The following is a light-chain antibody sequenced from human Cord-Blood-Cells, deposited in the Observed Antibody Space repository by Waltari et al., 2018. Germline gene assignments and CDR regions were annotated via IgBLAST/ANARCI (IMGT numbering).Light chain of an antibody. J-gene: IGLJ3*02. CDR3: GSYTSSSTWV. Sequence: QSALTQPASVSGSPGQSITISCTGTSSDVGGYNYVSWYQQHPGQAPKLMIYDVSNRPAGVSNRFSGAKSGNTASLTISGLQAEDEADYYCGSYTSSSTWVFGGGTKLTVL. V-gene: IGLV2-14*03. CDR2: DVS. CDR1: SSDVGGYNY.